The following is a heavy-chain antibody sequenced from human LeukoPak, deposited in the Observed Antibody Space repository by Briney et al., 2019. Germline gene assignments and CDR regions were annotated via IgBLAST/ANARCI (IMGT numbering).Heavy chain of an antibody. V-gene: IGHV3-9*01. CDR3: AKGLASGYYYFDY. CDR2: ISWNSGSI. J-gene: IGHJ4*02. Sequence: PGGSLRLSCAASGFTFDDYAMHWVRQAPGKGLEWVSGISWNSGSIGYADSVKGRFTISRDNAKNSLYLQMNSLRAEDTALYYCAKGLASGYYYFDYWGQGTLVTVSS. D-gene: IGHD3-22*01. CDR1: GFTFDDYA.